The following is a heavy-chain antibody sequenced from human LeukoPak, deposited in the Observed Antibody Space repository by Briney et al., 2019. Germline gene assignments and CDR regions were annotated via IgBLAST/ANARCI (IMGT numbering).Heavy chain of an antibody. CDR2: INPGGDNT. Sequence: GASVKVSCKASGYTFTKSYIHWVRQAPGQRLEWMGLINPGGDNTKYAQNFQGRVTMTSDTSARTVYMELRSLRSDDTAVYYCARDRWSVTAADAWDAFDIWGQGTMVTVSS. CDR1: GYTFTKSY. J-gene: IGHJ3*02. D-gene: IGHD4-17*01. CDR3: ARDRWSVTAADAWDAFDI. V-gene: IGHV1-46*01.